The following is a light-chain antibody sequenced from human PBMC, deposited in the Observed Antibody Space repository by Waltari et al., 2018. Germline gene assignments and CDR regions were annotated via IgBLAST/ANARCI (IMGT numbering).Light chain of an antibody. CDR3: ASYTSHSHVV. CDR2: DVS. Sequence: QSALTQPASVSGSPGQSITISCPGTSSDVGCYTYVSWYQQQPGKVPKLMICDVSNRPSGVSNRFSGSKSGNTASLTISGLQAEDEADYYCASYTSHSHVVVGGGTKLTVL. J-gene: IGLJ2*01. CDR1: SSDVGCYTY. V-gene: IGLV2-14*01.